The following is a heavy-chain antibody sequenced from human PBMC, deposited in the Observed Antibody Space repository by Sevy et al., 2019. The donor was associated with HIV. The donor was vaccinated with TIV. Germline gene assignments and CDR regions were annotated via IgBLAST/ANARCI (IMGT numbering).Heavy chain of an antibody. CDR1: GFMFSTYS. CDR3: ARDLCTGGVCPRWGYYYYGMDV. V-gene: IGHV3-21*01. CDR2: VSSSSTYI. D-gene: IGHD2-8*02. Sequence: GGSLRLSCAASGFMFSTYSMNWVRQAPGKGLEWVSSVSSSSTYIYYADSVKGRFTISRGNAKNSLYLQMNSLRAEDTAVYYCARDLCTGGVCPRWGYYYYGMDVWGQGTTVTVSS. J-gene: IGHJ6*02.